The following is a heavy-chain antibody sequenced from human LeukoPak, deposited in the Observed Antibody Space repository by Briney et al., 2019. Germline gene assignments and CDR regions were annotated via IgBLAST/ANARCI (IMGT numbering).Heavy chain of an antibody. V-gene: IGHV4-39*01. CDR3: ARGRYSGSYFANWFDP. D-gene: IGHD1-26*01. Sequence: MSSETLSLTCSVSGGSISSSSYHWGWIRQPPGKGLEWIGSIYYSGTTYYNPSLRSRVTISVDTSKNQFSLKLISVTAADTAVYYCARGRYSGSYFANWFDPWGQGNLVTVSS. CDR1: GGSISSSSYH. J-gene: IGHJ5*02. CDR2: IYYSGTT.